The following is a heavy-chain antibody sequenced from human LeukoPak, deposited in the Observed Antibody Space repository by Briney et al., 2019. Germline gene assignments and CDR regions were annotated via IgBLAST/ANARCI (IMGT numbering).Heavy chain of an antibody. Sequence: GGSLRLSCAASGLIFSGYAMHWVRQAPGKGLEWVAVISYDGTEKHYGDSVKGRFTISRDNSKNTLYLQMNGLRAEDTALYHCARDGHGVPLDYWGQGTLVTVSS. CDR1: GLIFSGYA. V-gene: IGHV3-30*03. J-gene: IGHJ4*02. CDR2: ISYDGTEK. CDR3: ARDGHGVPLDY. D-gene: IGHD4-17*01.